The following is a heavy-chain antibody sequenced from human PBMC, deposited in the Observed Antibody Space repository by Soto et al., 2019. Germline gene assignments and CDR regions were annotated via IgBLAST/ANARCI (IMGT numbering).Heavy chain of an antibody. V-gene: IGHV1-2*04. CDR1: GYTFTGYY. D-gene: IGHD2-15*01. Sequence: QVQLVQSGAEVKKPGASVKVSCKASGYTFTGYYMHWVRQAPGQGLEWMGWINPNSGGTNYAQKFQGWVTMTRDTSISTAYMELSRLRSDDTAVYYCARVRRYGSGGSCYVDAFDIWGQGTMVTVSS. CDR3: ARVRRYGSGGSCYVDAFDI. J-gene: IGHJ3*02. CDR2: INPNSGGT.